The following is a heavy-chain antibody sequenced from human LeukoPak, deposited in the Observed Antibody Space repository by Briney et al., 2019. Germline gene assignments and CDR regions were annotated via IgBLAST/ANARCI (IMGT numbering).Heavy chain of an antibody. D-gene: IGHD4-17*01. CDR1: GYTFTGYY. V-gene: IGHV1-2*02. CDR3: ARGGNDYGDYWSWFDP. CDR2: INPNSGGT. Sequence: ASVKVSCKASGYTFTGYYMHWVRQAPGQGLEWMGWINPNSGGTNYAQKFQGRVTITADKSTSTAYMELSSLRSEDTAVYYCARGGNDYGDYWSWFDPWGQGTLVTVSS. J-gene: IGHJ5*02.